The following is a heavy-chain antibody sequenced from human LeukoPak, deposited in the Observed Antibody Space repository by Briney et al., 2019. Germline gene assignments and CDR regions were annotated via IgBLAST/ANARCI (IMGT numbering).Heavy chain of an antibody. CDR3: VRVTTTHFDS. CDR1: GLPVTYYW. V-gene: IGHV3-74*01. J-gene: IGHJ4*02. Sequence: GGSLRPSCAASGLPVTYYWMHWVRQAPGKGLVWVSRVNRDGTITNYADSVKGRFTISRDQAKNTVYLQMNSLRVEDTAVYYCVRVTTTHFDSWGQGTLVTVSS. CDR2: VNRDGTIT. D-gene: IGHD1-1*01.